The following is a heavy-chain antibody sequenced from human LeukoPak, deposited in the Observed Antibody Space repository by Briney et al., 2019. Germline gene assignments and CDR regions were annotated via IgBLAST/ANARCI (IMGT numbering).Heavy chain of an antibody. CDR1: GFTFSDAW. D-gene: IGHD2-15*01. V-gene: IGHV3-15*04. Sequence: PGGSLRLSCAASGFTFSDAWMSWVRQTPGKGLEWVGRIESKTDGGTTDYGAPVKGRFTISRDDSTNTLYLQMNSLKTEDTAVYYCTRGKGDQGWYWGQGTLVTVSS. CDR3: TRGKGDQGWY. CDR2: IESKTDGGTT. J-gene: IGHJ4*02.